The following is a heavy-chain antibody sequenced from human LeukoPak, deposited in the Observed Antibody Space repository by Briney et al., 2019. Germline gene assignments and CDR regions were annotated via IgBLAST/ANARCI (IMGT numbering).Heavy chain of an antibody. CDR2: ISSSSSYI. V-gene: IGHV3-21*01. CDR3: ARELVLRYFDWLSTEGLDAFDI. Sequence: GGSLRLSCAASGFTFSSYSMNWVRQAPGKGLEWVSSISSSSSYIYYADSVKGRFTISRDNAKNSLYLQMNSLGAEDTAVYYCARELVLRYFDWLSTEGLDAFDIWGQGTMVTVSS. J-gene: IGHJ3*02. CDR1: GFTFSSYS. D-gene: IGHD3-9*01.